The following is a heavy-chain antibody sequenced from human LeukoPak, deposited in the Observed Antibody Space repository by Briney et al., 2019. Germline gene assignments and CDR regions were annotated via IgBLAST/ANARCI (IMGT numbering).Heavy chain of an antibody. D-gene: IGHD3-10*01. CDR3: AKDVYGSGSYSAYYYYGMDV. V-gene: IGHV3-23*01. CDR2: ISGGGGST. CDR1: AFTFSNYA. J-gene: IGHJ6*02. Sequence: PGGSLRLSCAASAFTFSNYAMSWVRQAPGKGLEGVLVISGGGGSTYYADSVKGRFTISRDSSKNTLYLQMNSLRAEDTAVYYCAKDVYGSGSYSAYYYYGMDVWGQGTTVTVSS.